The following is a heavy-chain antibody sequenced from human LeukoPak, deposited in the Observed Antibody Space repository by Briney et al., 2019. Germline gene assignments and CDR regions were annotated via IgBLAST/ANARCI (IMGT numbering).Heavy chain of an antibody. Sequence: PSETLSLTCAVYGGSFSGYYWSWIRQPPGKGLEWIGYIYYSGSTNYNPSLKSRVTISVDTSKNQFSLKLSSVTAADTAVYYCARGPIRGAMGWFDPWGQGTLVTVSS. CDR2: IYYSGST. J-gene: IGHJ5*02. CDR1: GGSFSGYY. CDR3: ARGPIRGAMGWFDP. D-gene: IGHD3-10*01. V-gene: IGHV4-59*08.